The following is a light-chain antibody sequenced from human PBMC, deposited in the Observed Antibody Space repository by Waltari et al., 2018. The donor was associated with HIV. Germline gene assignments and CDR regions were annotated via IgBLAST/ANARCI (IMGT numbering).Light chain of an antibody. CDR1: TSNLGSKP. Sequence: QSALTHPPSASGTPGPRVTLSCSGSTSNLGSKPVNWYQQLPETAPKLLIYSNNQRPSGVPDRFSGSKSGTSASLAISGLQSEDEADYYCAAWDDSLDGYVFGTGTKVTVL. J-gene: IGLJ1*01. CDR2: SNN. CDR3: AAWDDSLDGYV. V-gene: IGLV1-44*01.